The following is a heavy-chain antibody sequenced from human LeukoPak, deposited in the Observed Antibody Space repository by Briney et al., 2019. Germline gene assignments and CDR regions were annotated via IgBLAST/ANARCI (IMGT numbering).Heavy chain of an antibody. Sequence: SETLSLTCTLSGGSISSRYWSWIRQPPGKGLEWIGYIYYSGSTYYNPSLKSRVTISVDTSKNQFSLKLSSVTAADTAVYYCARGVVGGTYDAFDIWGQGTTVTVSS. J-gene: IGHJ3*02. V-gene: IGHV4-59*06. CDR2: IYYSGST. D-gene: IGHD1-26*01. CDR3: ARGVVGGTYDAFDI. CDR1: GGSISSRY.